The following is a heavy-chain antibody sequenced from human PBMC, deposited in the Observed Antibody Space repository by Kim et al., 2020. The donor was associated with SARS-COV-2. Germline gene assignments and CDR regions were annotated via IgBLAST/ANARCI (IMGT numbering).Heavy chain of an antibody. CDR3: ARGSHFDP. CDR2: GDSDT. J-gene: IGHJ5*02. V-gene: IGHV5-51*01. Sequence: GDSDTRYSPSFQGHVTISVDKSTATAYLQWSSLKASDTAVYYCARGSHFDPWGQGTLVTVSS.